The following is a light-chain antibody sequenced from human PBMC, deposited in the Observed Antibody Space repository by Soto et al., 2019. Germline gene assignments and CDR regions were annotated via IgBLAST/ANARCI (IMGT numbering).Light chain of an antibody. CDR1: SADVGGYNF. Sequence: QSVLTQPDSVSGSPGQPITISGTGTSADVGGYNFVSWYQHHPGKAPKLMIYDVSNRPSGVSNRFSGSKSANTASLTISGLQAEDEADYYCSSYTSSRTHVVFGGGTKLTVL. V-gene: IGLV2-14*03. J-gene: IGLJ2*01. CDR2: DVS. CDR3: SSYTSSRTHVV.